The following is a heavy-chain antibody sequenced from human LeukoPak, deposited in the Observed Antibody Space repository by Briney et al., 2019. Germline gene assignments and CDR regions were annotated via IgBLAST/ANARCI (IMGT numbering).Heavy chain of an antibody. CDR3: ARETGCSGGSCYDYFDY. CDR1: GYTFTGYY. J-gene: IGHJ4*02. Sequence: ASVKVSCKASGYTFTGYYMHWVRQAPGQGLEWMGWINPNSGGTNYAQKFQGRATMTRDTSISTAYMELSRLRSDDTAVYYCARETGCSGGSCYDYFDYWGQGTLVTVSS. CDR2: INPNSGGT. D-gene: IGHD2-15*01. V-gene: IGHV1-2*02.